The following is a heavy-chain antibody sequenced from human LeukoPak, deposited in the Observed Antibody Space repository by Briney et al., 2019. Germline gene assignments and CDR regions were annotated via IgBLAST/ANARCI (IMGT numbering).Heavy chain of an antibody. CDR2: ISYDGSNK. Sequence: GGSLRLSCAASGFTFSSYAMHWVRQAPGKGLEWVAVISYDGSNKYYADSAKGRFTISRDNSKNTLYLQMNSLRAEDTAVYYCARDYYYYGMDVWGQGTTVTVSS. CDR3: ARDYYYYGMDV. CDR1: GFTFSSYA. J-gene: IGHJ6*02. V-gene: IGHV3-30-3*01.